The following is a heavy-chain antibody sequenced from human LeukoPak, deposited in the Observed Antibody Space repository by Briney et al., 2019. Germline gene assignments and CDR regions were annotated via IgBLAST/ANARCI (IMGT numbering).Heavy chain of an antibody. CDR1: GFTFDDYG. D-gene: IGHD3-10*01. CDR2: INWNGDST. J-gene: IGHJ5*02. V-gene: IGHV3-20*04. CDR3: ARALYGSGSYIGNWFDP. Sequence: GGSLRLSCAASGFTFDDYGMSWVRHAPGKGLEWVSGINWNGDSTGYADSVKGRFTISRDNAKNSLYLQMNSLRAEDTALYYCARALYGSGSYIGNWFDPWGQGTLVTVSS.